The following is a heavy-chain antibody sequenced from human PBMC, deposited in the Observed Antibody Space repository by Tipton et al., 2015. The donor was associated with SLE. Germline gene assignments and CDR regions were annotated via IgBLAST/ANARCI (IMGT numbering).Heavy chain of an antibody. J-gene: IGHJ3*02. Sequence: LRLSCTVSGGSISAYFWSWIRQPPGKGLEWIGSFHYGGSTDYNPSLKSRVTMSVDTSQNQLSLRLSSVTAADTAVYYCARVHWKGDAFDIWGQGTMVTVSS. CDR1: GGSISAYF. V-gene: IGHV4-59*01. D-gene: IGHD1-1*01. CDR3: ARVHWKGDAFDI. CDR2: FHYGGST.